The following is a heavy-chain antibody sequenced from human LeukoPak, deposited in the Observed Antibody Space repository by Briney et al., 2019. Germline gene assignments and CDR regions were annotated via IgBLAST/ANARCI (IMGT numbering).Heavy chain of an antibody. D-gene: IGHD6-13*01. CDR3: AREPYSSSWYSH. Sequence: GGSLRLSCAASGFTVSSNYMSWVRQAPGKGLEWVLVIYSGGSAYYADSVKGRFTISRDNSKNTLYLQMNSLRAEDTAVYYCAREPYSSSWYSHWGQGTLVTVSS. CDR1: GFTVSSNY. CDR2: IYSGGSA. J-gene: IGHJ4*02. V-gene: IGHV3-53*01.